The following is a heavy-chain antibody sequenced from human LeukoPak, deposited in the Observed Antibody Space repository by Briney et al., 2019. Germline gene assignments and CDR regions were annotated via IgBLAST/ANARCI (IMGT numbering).Heavy chain of an antibody. CDR1: GFTFSSYA. V-gene: IGHV3-30-3*01. CDR2: ISYDGSNK. J-gene: IGHJ3*02. D-gene: IGHD3-10*01. Sequence: GRSLRLSCAASGFTFSSYAMHWVRQAPGKGRGWVAVISYDGSNKYYADSMKGRFTISRDNSKNTLYLQMNSLRAEDTAVYYCARDGAYHPLGVNDAFDIWGQGTMVTVSS. CDR3: ARDGAYHPLGVNDAFDI.